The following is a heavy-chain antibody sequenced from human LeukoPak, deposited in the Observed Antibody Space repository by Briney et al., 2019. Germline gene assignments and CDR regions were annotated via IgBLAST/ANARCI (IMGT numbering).Heavy chain of an antibody. CDR2: ISSSGFNT. V-gene: IGHV3-11*04. D-gene: IGHD3-10*01. Sequence: GGSLRLPCAASGFTFSDHYMSWIRQAPGKGLEWVSHISSSGFNTYYADSARGRFTISRDNPRKSLYLQMNSVRPKDTAVYYCARDSTSGGFDYWGQGTLVTVSS. J-gene: IGHJ4*02. CDR1: GFTFSDHY. CDR3: ARDSTSGGFDY.